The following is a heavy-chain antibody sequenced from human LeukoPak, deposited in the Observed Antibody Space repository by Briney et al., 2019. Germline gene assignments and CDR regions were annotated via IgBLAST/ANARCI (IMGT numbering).Heavy chain of an antibody. CDR1: GGSFSGYY. Sequence: SETLSLTCAVYGGSFSGYYWSWIRQPPGKGLEWIGEINHSGSTNYNPSLKSRVTISVDTSKNQFSLKLSSVTAADTAVYYCARTLRTYYYDSSGSPPTDYWGRGTLVTVSS. V-gene: IGHV4-34*01. CDR2: INHSGST. D-gene: IGHD3-22*01. J-gene: IGHJ4*02. CDR3: ARTLRTYYYDSSGSPPTDY.